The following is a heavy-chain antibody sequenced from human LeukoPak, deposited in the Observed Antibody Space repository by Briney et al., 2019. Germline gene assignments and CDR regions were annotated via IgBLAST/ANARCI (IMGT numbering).Heavy chain of an antibody. Sequence: SETLSLTCTVSGGSISSYYWSWIRQPPGKGLEWIGSIYYSGSTYYNPSLKSRVTISGDTSKNHFSLKLSAVTAADTAVYYCARGISYDTTGYDDWGQGTLVIVSS. V-gene: IGHV4-59*01. CDR2: IYYSGST. J-gene: IGHJ4*02. D-gene: IGHD3-22*01. CDR1: GGSISSYY. CDR3: ARGISYDTTGYDD.